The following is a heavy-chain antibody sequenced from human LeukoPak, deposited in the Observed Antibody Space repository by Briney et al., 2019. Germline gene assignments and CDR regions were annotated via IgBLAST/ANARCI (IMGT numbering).Heavy chain of an antibody. D-gene: IGHD6-19*01. CDR3: ARVRLKQWLVQGYFDY. CDR2: ISAYNGNT. J-gene: IGHJ4*02. Sequence: ASVKVSCKASGYTFTSYGISWVRQAPGQGLEWMGWISAYNGNTNYAQKLQGRVTMTTDTSTSTAYMELRSLRSDDTAVYYCARVRLKQWLVQGYFDYWGQGTLVTVSS. CDR1: GYTFTSYG. V-gene: IGHV1-18*01.